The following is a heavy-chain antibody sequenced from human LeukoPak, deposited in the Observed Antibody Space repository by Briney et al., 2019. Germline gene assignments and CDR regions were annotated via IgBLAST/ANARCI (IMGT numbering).Heavy chain of an antibody. J-gene: IGHJ4*02. V-gene: IGHV6-1*01. D-gene: IGHD5-24*01. CDR3: ASTLWSRDGYNYCFDY. CDR1: GDSVSSNSAA. CDR2: TYYRSKWYN. Sequence: SQTLSLTCAISGDSVSSNSAAWNWIRQSPSRGLEWLGRTYYRSKWYNDYAVSVKSRITINPDTSKNQFSLQLNSVTPEDTAVYYCASTLWSRDGYNYCFDYWGQGTLVTVSS.